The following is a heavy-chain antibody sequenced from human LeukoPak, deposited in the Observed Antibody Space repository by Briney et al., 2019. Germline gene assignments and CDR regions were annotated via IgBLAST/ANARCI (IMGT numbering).Heavy chain of an antibody. CDR1: GGSISSYY. CDR3: ARYGGPTYYGFWSGYSQDGYYFDY. D-gene: IGHD3-3*01. CDR2: IYYSGST. V-gene: IGHV4-59*01. Sequence: SETLSLTCTVSGGSISSYYWSWIRQPPGKGLEWIGYIYYSGSTNYNPSLKSRVTISVDTSKNQFSLKLSSVTAADTAVYYCARYGGPTYYGFWSGYSQDGYYFDYWGQGTLVTVSS. J-gene: IGHJ4*02.